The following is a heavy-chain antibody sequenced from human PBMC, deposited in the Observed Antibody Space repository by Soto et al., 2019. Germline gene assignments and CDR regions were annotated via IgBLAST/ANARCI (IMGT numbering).Heavy chain of an antibody. D-gene: IGHD3-3*01. CDR1: GGTFSSYA. J-gene: IGHJ6*02. CDR3: ARDPCREWVWSCAMDV. Sequence: QVQLVQSGAEVKKPGSSVKVSCKASGGTFSSYAISWVRQAPGQGLEWMGGIIPIFGTANYAQKFQGRVTITPHQSTSTAYMELSSPRSEDTAVYYCARDPCREWVWSCAMDVWYQATTVTVSS. V-gene: IGHV1-69*05. CDR2: IIPIFGTA.